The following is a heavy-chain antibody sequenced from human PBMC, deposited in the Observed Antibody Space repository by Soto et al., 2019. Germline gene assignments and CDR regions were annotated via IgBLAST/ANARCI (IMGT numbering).Heavy chain of an antibody. V-gene: IGHV4-30-4*01. Sequence: QVQLQESGPGLVKPSQTLSLTCTVSGGSISSGDYYWSWIRQPPGKGLEWIGYIYYSGSTYYNPSLKSRVTISVDAATNRFPLKLSSVTAADPAVYYRASVDSGDYGAFDIWGQGTMVTVSS. CDR1: GGSISSGDYY. CDR2: IYYSGST. J-gene: IGHJ3*02. D-gene: IGHD4-17*01. CDR3: ASVDSGDYGAFDI.